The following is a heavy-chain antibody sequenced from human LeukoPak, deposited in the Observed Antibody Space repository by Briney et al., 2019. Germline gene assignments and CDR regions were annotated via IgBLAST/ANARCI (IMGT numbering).Heavy chain of an antibody. CDR1: GFAFSSFW. Sequence: GGSLRLSCAASGFAFSSFWMHWVRQVPGKGLVWVSGINSDGTTTGYADSVKGRLTISRDNAKNTLYLQMNSLRAEDTAVYYCAKVGITMVRGVIDYYYYYMDVWGKGTTVTIS. CDR3: AKVGITMVRGVIDYYYYYMDV. CDR2: INSDGTTT. V-gene: IGHV3-74*01. J-gene: IGHJ6*03. D-gene: IGHD3-10*01.